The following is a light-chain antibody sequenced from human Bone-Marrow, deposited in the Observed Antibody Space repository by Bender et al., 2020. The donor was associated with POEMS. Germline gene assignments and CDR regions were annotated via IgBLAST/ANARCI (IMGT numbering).Light chain of an antibody. CDR2: KDS. Sequence: SYELTQPSSLSVSPGQTARITCSGNALSNQFAYWYQQKSGQAPVLVIYKDSERPSGIPDRFSGSISGTTVTLTISGVQAEDEAAYYCQSADISGTREVFGGGTMLTVL. J-gene: IGLJ3*02. CDR3: QSADISGTREV. V-gene: IGLV3-25*03. CDR1: ALSNQF.